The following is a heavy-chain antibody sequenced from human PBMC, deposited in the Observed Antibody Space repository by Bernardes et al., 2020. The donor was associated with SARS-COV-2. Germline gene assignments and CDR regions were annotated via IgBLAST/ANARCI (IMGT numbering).Heavy chain of an antibody. CDR3: ARGYSSGWHMSPFDY. CDR1: GYTFTSYG. J-gene: IGHJ4*02. Sequence: ASVKVSCKASGYTFTSYGISWVRQAPGQGLEWMGWISAYNGNTNYAQKLQGRVTMTTDTSTSTAYMELRSLRSDDTAVYYWARGYSSGWHMSPFDYWGQGTLVTVSS. V-gene: IGHV1-18*01. CDR2: ISAYNGNT. D-gene: IGHD6-19*01.